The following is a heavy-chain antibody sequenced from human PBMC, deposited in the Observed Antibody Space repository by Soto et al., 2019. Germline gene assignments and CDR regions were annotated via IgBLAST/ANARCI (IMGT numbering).Heavy chain of an antibody. Sequence: QLQLQESGPGLVKPSETLSLTCTVSGGSISSSSYYWGWIRQPPGKGLEWIGSIYYSGSTYYNPSLKSRVTISVDTSKNQFSLKLSSVTAADTAVYYCARMVTQAYSSGLDYWGQGTLVTVSS. CDR1: GGSISSSSYY. CDR3: ARMVTQAYSSGLDY. V-gene: IGHV4-39*01. D-gene: IGHD6-19*01. CDR2: IYYSGST. J-gene: IGHJ4*02.